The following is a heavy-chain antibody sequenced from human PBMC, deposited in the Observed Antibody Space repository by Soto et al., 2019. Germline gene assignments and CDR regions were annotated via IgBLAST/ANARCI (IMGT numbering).Heavy chain of an antibody. Sequence: QVQLLQSGAEVKTPGATVKVSCKTSGYIFTNYYMHWVRQAPGQGLEWMGRLTPSDGGTVYAPKFLDRITVTRDTDTAAVYIELSSRRFDARVIFWCARAPGFTPTGDLDDWGGGTLVTVSP. D-gene: IGHD7-27*01. CDR3: ARAPGFTPTGDLDD. J-gene: IGHJ4*02. V-gene: IGHV1-46*01. CDR2: LTPSDGGT. CDR1: GYIFTNYY.